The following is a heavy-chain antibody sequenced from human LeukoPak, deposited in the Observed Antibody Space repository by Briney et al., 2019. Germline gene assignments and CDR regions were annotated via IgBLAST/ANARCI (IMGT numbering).Heavy chain of an antibody. J-gene: IGHJ5*02. CDR2: IYYSGST. CDR1: GGSITSSNFY. Sequence: PSETLSLTCTVSGGSITSSNFYWDWIRQPLGKGLEWIGSIYYSGSTQYNSSLKSRVTISVDTSNNQFSLKLSSVTAADTALYYCARHEVIVVRGVIKRQNWFDPWGQGILVTVSS. CDR3: ARHEVIVVRGVIKRQNWFDP. D-gene: IGHD3-10*01. V-gene: IGHV4-39*01.